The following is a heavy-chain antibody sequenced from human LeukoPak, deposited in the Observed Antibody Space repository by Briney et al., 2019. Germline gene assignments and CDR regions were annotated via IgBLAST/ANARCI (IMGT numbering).Heavy chain of an antibody. V-gene: IGHV4-39*01. D-gene: IGHD6-6*01. CDR1: GGSISSSSYY. CDR2: IYYSGST. Sequence: PSETLSLTCTVSGGSISSSSYYWGWIRQPPGKGLEWLGSIYYSGSTYYNPSLKSRVTISVGTSKNQFSLKLSSVTAADTAVYYCARLNVNGAARARGGEIDYWGQGTLVTVSS. J-gene: IGHJ4*02. CDR3: ARLNVNGAARARGGEIDY.